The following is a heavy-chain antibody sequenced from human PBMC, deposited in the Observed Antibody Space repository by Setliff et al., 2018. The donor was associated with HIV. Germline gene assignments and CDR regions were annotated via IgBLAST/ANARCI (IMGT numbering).Heavy chain of an antibody. V-gene: IGHV4-34*01. CDR1: GGSFSDYY. J-gene: IGHJ4*02. CDR2: IDHRGRP. Sequence: PSETLSLTCGIYGGSFSDYYWSWIRQPPGRIGEIDHRGRPKYNPSLNNRVTISVDTSKNQFSLKLNSVTAADTAVYYCARDVLDLVISVYGFWGQGIPVTVSS. CDR3: ARDVLDLVISVYGF. D-gene: IGHD3-22*01.